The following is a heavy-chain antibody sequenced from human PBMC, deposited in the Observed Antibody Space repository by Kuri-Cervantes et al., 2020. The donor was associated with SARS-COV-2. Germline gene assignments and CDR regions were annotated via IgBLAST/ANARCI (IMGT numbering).Heavy chain of an antibody. CDR3: ARVEFEGWKDYYYGMDV. CDR1: GGSISSYY. J-gene: IGHJ6*02. Sequence: SETLSLTCTVSGGSISSYYWSWIRQPAGKGLEWIGRIYTSGSTNYNPSLKSRVTISVDTSKNQFSLKLSSVTAADTAVYYCARVEFEGWKDYYYGMDVWGQGTTVTVSS. D-gene: IGHD1-1*01. CDR2: IYTSGST. V-gene: IGHV4-4*07.